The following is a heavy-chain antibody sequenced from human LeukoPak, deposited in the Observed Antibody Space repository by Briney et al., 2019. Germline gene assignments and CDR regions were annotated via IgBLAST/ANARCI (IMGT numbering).Heavy chain of an antibody. Sequence: SETLSLTCAVYGGSFSGDYWNWIRQPPGKGLEWIGEINHSGSTNSNPSLKSRVTISVDGSKNQFSLKLSSVTAADTAVYYCARRPRYSSGWYYFDSWGQGTLVTVSS. D-gene: IGHD6-19*01. CDR2: INHSGST. V-gene: IGHV4-34*01. CDR1: GGSFSGDY. J-gene: IGHJ4*02. CDR3: ARRPRYSSGWYYFDS.